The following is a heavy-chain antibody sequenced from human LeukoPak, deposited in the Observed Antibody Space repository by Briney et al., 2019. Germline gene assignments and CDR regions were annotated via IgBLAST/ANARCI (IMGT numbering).Heavy chain of an antibody. D-gene: IGHD6-13*01. CDR2: IYSGGST. Sequence: PGGSLRLSCAASGFTVSSNFMSWVRQAPGKGLEWVSVIYSGGSTYYADSVKGRFTISRDNSKNTLLLQMNSLRAEDTAIYYCAKLVSAAAGTGNFDYWGQGALVTVSS. CDR3: AKLVSAAAGTGNFDY. J-gene: IGHJ4*02. V-gene: IGHV3-53*01. CDR1: GFTVSSNF.